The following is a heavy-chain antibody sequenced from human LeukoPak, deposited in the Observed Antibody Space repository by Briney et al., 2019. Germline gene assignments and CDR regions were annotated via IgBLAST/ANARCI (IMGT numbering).Heavy chain of an antibody. V-gene: IGHV4-59*01. CDR1: GGSISSYY. CDR3: ASAGYSSSWYAAEYFQH. J-gene: IGHJ1*01. Sequence: PSETLSLTCTVSGGSISSYYWSWIRQPPGKGLEWIGYIYYSGSTNYNPSLKSRVTISVDTSKNQFSLKLSSVTAADTAVYYCASAGYSSSWYAAEYFQHWGQGTLVTVSS. CDR2: IYYSGST. D-gene: IGHD6-13*01.